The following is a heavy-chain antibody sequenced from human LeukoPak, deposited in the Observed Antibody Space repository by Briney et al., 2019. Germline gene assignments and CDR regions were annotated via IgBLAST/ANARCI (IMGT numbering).Heavy chain of an antibody. CDR2: ISYDGSNK. CDR3: VRDRCSSCHYFDC. CDR1: GFTFSRYA. J-gene: IGHJ4*02. D-gene: IGHD2-2*01. V-gene: IGHV3-30-3*01. Sequence: PGGSLRLSCAASGFTFSRYAMHGVRQAPGKGLEWVAVISYDGSNKYYADSVKGRFTISRDTPKNTLYVHMHSLRGDDTAMYYCVRDRCSSCHYFDCWGQGTLVTVSS.